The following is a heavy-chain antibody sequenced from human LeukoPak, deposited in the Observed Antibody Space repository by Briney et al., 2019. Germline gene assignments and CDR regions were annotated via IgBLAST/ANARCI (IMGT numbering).Heavy chain of an antibody. V-gene: IGHV3-43*02. CDR3: AKDLSDLEPAAMGALFTYGMDV. CDR1: GFTFDDYA. CDR2: ISGDGGST. D-gene: IGHD2-2*01. J-gene: IGHJ6*02. Sequence: GGSLRLSCAASGFTFDDYAMHWVRQAPGKGLEWVSLISGDGGSTYYADSVKGRFTISRDNSKNALYLQMNSLRTEDTALYYCAKDLSDLEPAAMGALFTYGMDVWGQGTTVTVSS.